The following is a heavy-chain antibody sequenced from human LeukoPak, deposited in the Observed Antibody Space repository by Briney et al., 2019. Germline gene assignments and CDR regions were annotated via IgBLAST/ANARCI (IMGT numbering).Heavy chain of an antibody. CDR3: ARDDQAVPGHL. J-gene: IGHJ5*02. V-gene: IGHV3-11*01. CDR2: ISGSGDTI. D-gene: IGHD6-19*01. Sequence: GGSLRLSCATSGCTFRCYCMSWIRQAPGKGLELVSYISGSGDTIFYADSVKGRFAISRDNAKNSLFLQMNSLVADASAVYYCARDDQAVPGHLWGQGTLVTVTS. CDR1: GCTFRCYC.